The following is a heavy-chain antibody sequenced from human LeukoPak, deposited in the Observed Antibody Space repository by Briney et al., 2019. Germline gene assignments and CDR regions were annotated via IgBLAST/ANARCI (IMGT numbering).Heavy chain of an antibody. D-gene: IGHD5-24*01. CDR3: ARGSINALDI. CDR2: INHSGST. Sequence: SETLSLTCNVSGGSLSSGDYYWSWIRQPPGKGLEWIGEINHSGSTNYNPSLKSRVTISVDTSKNQFSLKLSSVTAADTAVYYCARGSINALDIWGQGTMVTVSS. V-gene: IGHV4-34*01. J-gene: IGHJ3*02. CDR1: GGSLSSGDYY.